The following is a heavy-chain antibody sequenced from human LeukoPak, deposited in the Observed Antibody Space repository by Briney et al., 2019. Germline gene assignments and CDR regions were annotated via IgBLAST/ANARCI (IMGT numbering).Heavy chain of an antibody. CDR2: INAGNGNT. CDR3: ARDPLDYYYYGMDV. Sequence: AASVKVSRKASGYTFTSYAMHWVRQAPGQRLEWMGWINAGNGNTKYSQKFQGRVTITRDTSASTAYMELSSLRSEDTAVYYCARDPLDYYYYGMDVWGQGTTVTVSS. V-gene: IGHV1-3*01. J-gene: IGHJ6*02. CDR1: GYTFTSYA.